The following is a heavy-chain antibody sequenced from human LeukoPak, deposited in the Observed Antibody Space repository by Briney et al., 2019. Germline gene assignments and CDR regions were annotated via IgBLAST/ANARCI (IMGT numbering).Heavy chain of an antibody. Sequence: PSGTLSLTCAVSGGSISSPNWWTWVRQPPGKGLEWIGEIYHSGRTNSNPSLESRVIMSVDKSKNQFSLNWTSVTAADTAVYYCARVGHNWFDPWGQGTLVTVSS. D-gene: IGHD1-26*01. CDR1: GGSISSPNW. CDR3: ARVGHNWFDP. V-gene: IGHV4-4*02. J-gene: IGHJ5*02. CDR2: IYHSGRT.